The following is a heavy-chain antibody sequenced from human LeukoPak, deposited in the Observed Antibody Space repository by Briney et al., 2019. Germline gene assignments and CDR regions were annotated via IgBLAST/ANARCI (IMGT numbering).Heavy chain of an antibody. CDR2: ISSSSSYI. CDR3: ARDPVVGYYDILTGYRYYFDY. CDR1: GFTFSSYS. J-gene: IGHJ4*02. D-gene: IGHD3-9*01. V-gene: IGHV3-21*01. Sequence: GGSLRLSCAASGFTFSSYSMNWVRQAPGKGLEWVSSISSSSSYIYYADSVKGRFTISRDNAKNSLYLQMNSLRAEDTAVYYCARDPVVGYYDILTGYRYYFDYWGQGTLVTVSS.